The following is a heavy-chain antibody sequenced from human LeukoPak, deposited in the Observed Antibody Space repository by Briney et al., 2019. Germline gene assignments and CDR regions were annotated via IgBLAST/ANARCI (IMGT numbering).Heavy chain of an antibody. CDR1: GYSISSGYY. V-gene: IGHV4-38-2*01. CDR2: IFHSASI. J-gene: IGHJ3*01. CDR3: ARMGVSYYYDSSTYYPTAFDV. D-gene: IGHD3-22*01. Sequence: PSETLSLTCAVSGYSISSGYYWGWIRQSPGKGLEWIATIFHSASIYYNPSLKSRVTLSVDTSKNQFSLRLNSVTAADTALYYCARMGVSYYYDSSTYYPTAFDVWGQGTMVSVSS.